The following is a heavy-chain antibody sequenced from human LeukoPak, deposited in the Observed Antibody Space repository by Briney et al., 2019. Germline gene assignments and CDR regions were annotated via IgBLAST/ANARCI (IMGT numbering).Heavy chain of an antibody. D-gene: IGHD5-18*01. V-gene: IGHV3-30-3*01. CDR2: ISYDGSNK. CDR3: GREPTSMGSDY. J-gene: IGHJ4*02. CDR1: GFTFSSYA. Sequence: AGGSLRLSCAASGFTFSSYAMHWVRQAPGKGLEWVAVISYDGSNKYYADSVKGRFTISRDNSKNTLYLQMNSLRAEDTAVYYCGREPTSMGSDYWGQGTLVTVSS.